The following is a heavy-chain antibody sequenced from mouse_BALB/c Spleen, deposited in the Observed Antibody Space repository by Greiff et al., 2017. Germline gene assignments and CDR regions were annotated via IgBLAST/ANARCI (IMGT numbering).Heavy chain of an antibody. Sequence: EVQVVESGGDLVKPGGSLKLSCAASGFTFSSYGMSWVRQTPDKRLEWVATISSGGSYTYYPDSVKGRFTISRDNAKNTLYLQMSSLKSEDTAMYYCARHYGSGETWFAYWGQGTLVTVSA. D-gene: IGHD1-1*01. CDR3: ARHYGSGETWFAY. CDR2: ISSGGSYT. CDR1: GFTFSSYG. J-gene: IGHJ3*01. V-gene: IGHV5-6*01.